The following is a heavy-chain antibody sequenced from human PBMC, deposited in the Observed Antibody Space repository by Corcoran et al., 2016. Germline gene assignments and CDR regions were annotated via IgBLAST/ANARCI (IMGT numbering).Heavy chain of an antibody. CDR3: AREDYDSSGRAGY. Sequence: EVQLVESGGGLIQPGGSLRLSCAASGFTVSSNYMSWVRQAPGKGLEWVSVIYSGGSTYYADSVKGRFTTSRDNSKNTRYLQMNSLRAEDTAVYYCAREDYDSSGRAGYWGQGTLVTVSS. CDR2: IYSGGST. CDR1: GFTVSSNY. V-gene: IGHV3-53*01. D-gene: IGHD3-22*01. J-gene: IGHJ4*02.